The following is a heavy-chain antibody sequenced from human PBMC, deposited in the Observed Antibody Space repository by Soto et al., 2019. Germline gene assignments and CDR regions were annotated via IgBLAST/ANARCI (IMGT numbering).Heavy chain of an antibody. CDR1: GYTFTSYG. CDR2: ISAYNGNT. D-gene: IGHD6-13*01. Sequence: QVQLVQSGAEVKKPGASVKVSCKASGYTFTSYGISWVRQAPGQGLEWMGWISAYNGNTKYVQKFQGRETITRDTSTGTGYMELGSLRSDNTTVYYCARDAAAGLNDYWGQGTLDTVSS. CDR3: ARDAAAGLNDY. J-gene: IGHJ4*02. V-gene: IGHV1-18*01.